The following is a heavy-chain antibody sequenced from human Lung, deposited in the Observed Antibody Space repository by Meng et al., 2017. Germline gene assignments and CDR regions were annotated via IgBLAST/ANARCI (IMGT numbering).Heavy chain of an antibody. D-gene: IGHD3-3*01. CDR3: ARGSWSRPSGNWFAP. CDR2: INPNGWT. V-gene: IGHV4-34*01. J-gene: IGHJ5*02. Sequence: QVQIQQWGAGLLKPSETLSLTCGVDGWSFSDYFWTWIRQSPGKGLEWIGEINPNGWTQNNPSLRSRVTISVDTSRNQVSLNLTSVTAADTAVYYCARGSWSRPSGNWFAPWGQGTLVTVSS. CDR1: GWSFSDYF.